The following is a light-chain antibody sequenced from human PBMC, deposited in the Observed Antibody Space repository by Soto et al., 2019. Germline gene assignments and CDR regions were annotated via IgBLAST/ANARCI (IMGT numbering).Light chain of an antibody. J-gene: IGLJ1*01. CDR2: GNS. CDR3: QSYDSSLSGYV. Sequence: QSVLTQPPSVSGAPGQKVTISCTGSSSNIGAGYDVNWYHQLPGTAPKLLIHGNSNRPSGVPDRFSGSKSGTSASLAITGLQAEDEADYFRQSYDSSLSGYVFGTGTKVTVL. CDR1: SSNIGAGYD. V-gene: IGLV1-40*01.